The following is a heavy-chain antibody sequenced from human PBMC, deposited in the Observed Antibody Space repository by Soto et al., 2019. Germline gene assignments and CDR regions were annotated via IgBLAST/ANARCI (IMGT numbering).Heavy chain of an antibody. J-gene: IGHJ4*02. Sequence: GGSLRLSCASSWFTVISNYMSWVRQAPGKGLEWVSVIYSGGSTYYADSVKGRFTISRDNSKNTLYLQMNSLRAEDTAVYYCAGERPERYSSGPFDYWGQGTLVTVSS. D-gene: IGHD6-19*01. CDR3: AGERPERYSSGPFDY. V-gene: IGHV3-53*01. CDR1: WFTVISNY. CDR2: IYSGGST.